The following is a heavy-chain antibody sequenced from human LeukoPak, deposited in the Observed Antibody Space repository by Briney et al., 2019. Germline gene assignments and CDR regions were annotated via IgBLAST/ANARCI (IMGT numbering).Heavy chain of an antibody. CDR1: GFTFDDYA. Sequence: GRSLRLSCAASGFTFDDYAMHWVRYAPGKGLEWVSGISWNSGSIGYADSVKGRFTISRDNAKNSLYLQMNSLRAEDTALYYCAKDIVATIRVSCFDYWGQGTLVTVSS. CDR2: ISWNSGSI. CDR3: AKDIVATIRVSCFDY. D-gene: IGHD5-12*01. V-gene: IGHV3-9*01. J-gene: IGHJ4*02.